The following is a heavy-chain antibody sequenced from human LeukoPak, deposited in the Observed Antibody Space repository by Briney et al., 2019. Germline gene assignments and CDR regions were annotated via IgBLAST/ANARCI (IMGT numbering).Heavy chain of an antibody. CDR1: GFPFSSYG. CDR2: ISPGGGPT. CDR3: AELGITMIGGV. J-gene: IGHJ6*04. Sequence: GGSLRLSCAGSGFPFSSYGMNWVRQAPGKGLEWVSGISPGGGPTYYADSVKGRFTISRDNAKNSLYLQMNSLRAEDTAVYYCAELGITMIGGVWGKGTTVTISS. V-gene: IGHV3-48*04. D-gene: IGHD3-10*02.